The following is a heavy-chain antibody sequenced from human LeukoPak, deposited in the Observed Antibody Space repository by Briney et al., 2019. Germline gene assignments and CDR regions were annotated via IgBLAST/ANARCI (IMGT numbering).Heavy chain of an antibody. Sequence: GESLKISCKGSGYSFTSYWIGWVRQMPGKGLEWMGIIYPGDSDTRYSPSFQGQVTISADKSISTAYLQWSSLKASDTAMYYCATSGYSYGYAGYYYYGMDVWGQGTTVTVSS. CDR1: GYSFTSYW. V-gene: IGHV5-51*01. J-gene: IGHJ6*02. CDR2: IYPGDSDT. CDR3: ATSGYSYGYAGYYYYGMDV. D-gene: IGHD5-18*01.